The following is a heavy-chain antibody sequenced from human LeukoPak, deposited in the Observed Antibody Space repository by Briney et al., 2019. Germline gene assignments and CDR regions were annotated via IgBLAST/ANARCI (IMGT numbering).Heavy chain of an antibody. CDR2: ISGSGAST. Sequence: NPGGSLRPSCLTSGFTLSTNAMSWVRQAPGKGLEWISGISGSGASTYYADSVKGRFTISRDDSRNTLYLQMNSLRGDDTAVYYCAKDVGKWESLHFFDYWGQGTLVTVSS. V-gene: IGHV3-23*01. D-gene: IGHD1-26*01. CDR3: AKDVGKWESLHFFDY. J-gene: IGHJ4*02. CDR1: GFTLSTNA.